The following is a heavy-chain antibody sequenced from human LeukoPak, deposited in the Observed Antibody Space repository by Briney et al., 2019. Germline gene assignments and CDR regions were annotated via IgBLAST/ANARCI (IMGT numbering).Heavy chain of an antibody. D-gene: IGHD4-17*01. Sequence: TETLSLTCAVYGGSFSGYYWSWIRQPPGKWLEWNGAFKYNGNPHSNPSLKSQVTIPIDTSKTQCSLKLSSVAAADTSVYYCARFYSIYRPGMTTGPGPETVVDFDYWGQGTLVTV. CDR2: FKYNGNP. CDR1: GGSFSGYY. J-gene: IGHJ4*02. CDR3: ARFYSIYRPGMTTGPGPETVVDFDY. V-gene: IGHV4-34*01.